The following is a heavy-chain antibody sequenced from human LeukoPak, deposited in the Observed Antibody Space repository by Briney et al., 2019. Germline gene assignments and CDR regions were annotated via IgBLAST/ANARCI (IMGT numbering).Heavy chain of an antibody. CDR2: IYSGGNT. V-gene: IGHV3-53*01. Sequence: GGSLRLSCAASGFTVSSNYMSWVRQAPGKGLEWVSVIYSGGNTYYAASVKGRFTISRDDSKNTLHLQMNSLKGEDTAVYYCAKDLRWYYFDYWGQGTLVTVSS. J-gene: IGHJ4*02. CDR3: AKDLRWYYFDY. D-gene: IGHD1-14*01. CDR1: GFTVSSNY.